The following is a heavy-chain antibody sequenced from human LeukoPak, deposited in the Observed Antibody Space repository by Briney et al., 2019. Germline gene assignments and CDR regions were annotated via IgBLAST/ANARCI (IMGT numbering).Heavy chain of an antibody. D-gene: IGHD6-13*01. J-gene: IGHJ4*02. CDR1: GYTFTSYG. Sequence: GASVKISCKASGYTFTSYGISWVRQAPGQGLEWMGWISAYNGNTNYAQKLQGRVTMTTDTSTSTAYMERRSLRSDDTAVYYCARGERRYSSSWFQPWDYWGQGTLVTVSS. CDR3: ARGERRYSSSWFQPWDY. V-gene: IGHV1-18*01. CDR2: ISAYNGNT.